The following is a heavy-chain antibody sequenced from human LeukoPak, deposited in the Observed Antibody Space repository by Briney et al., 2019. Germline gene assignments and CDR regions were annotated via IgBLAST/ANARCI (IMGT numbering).Heavy chain of an antibody. V-gene: IGHV1-69*04. CDR1: GGTFNNFA. J-gene: IGHJ5*02. CDR3: ARDLGIRDGYPTSGDL. D-gene: IGHD5-24*01. Sequence: SVKVSCKASGGTFNNFAVSWVRQAPGQGLEWMGRIIPILGLPNYAQKFQGRITITADKSTSTAYLELNSLRSEDTATYYCARDLGIRDGYPTSGDLWGQGTLVTVSS. CDR2: IIPILGLP.